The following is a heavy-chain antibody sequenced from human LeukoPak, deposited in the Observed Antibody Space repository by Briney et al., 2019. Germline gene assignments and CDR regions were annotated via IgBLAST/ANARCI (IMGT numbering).Heavy chain of an antibody. J-gene: IGHJ4*02. CDR2: ISAYNGNT. Sequence: ASVTVSCTASGYTFTIYGISWVRQAPGQGLEWMGWISAYNGNTNYAQKLQGRVTMTTDTSTSTAYMELRSLRSDDTAVYYCARVPQGSSSWYLWGQGTLVTVSS. V-gene: IGHV1-18*01. CDR1: GYTFTIYG. D-gene: IGHD6-13*01. CDR3: ARVPQGSSSWYL.